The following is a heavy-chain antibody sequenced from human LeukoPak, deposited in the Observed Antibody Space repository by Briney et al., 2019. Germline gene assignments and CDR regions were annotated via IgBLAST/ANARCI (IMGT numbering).Heavy chain of an antibody. J-gene: IGHJ6*03. CDR2: ISSSDSTI. V-gene: IGHV3-11*04. D-gene: IGHD3-10*01. CDR3: ARLLMVRGVISHMDV. CDR1: GFTVSDYY. Sequence: GGYLRLYCAASGFTVSDYYMSWIRQAPGKGLEWVSYISSSDSTIYYADSVKGRFTISRDNAKNSLYLQMNSLRAEGTAVYYCARLLMVRGVISHMDVWGKGTTVTVSS.